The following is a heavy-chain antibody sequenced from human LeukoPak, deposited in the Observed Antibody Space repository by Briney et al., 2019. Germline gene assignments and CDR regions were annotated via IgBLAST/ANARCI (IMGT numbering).Heavy chain of an antibody. CDR2: LSGRGRHT. CDR1: GFTFSSYA. V-gene: IGHV3-23*01. J-gene: IGHJ4*02. D-gene: IGHD5-18*01. CDR3: AKSIMGTAGLLDN. Sequence: AGGSLRLSCAASGFTFSSYAMGWVRQAPGKGLEWVSLLSGRGRHTNYADSVKGRFTISTDNSKNTLILQMNSLRADDTAVYYCAKSIMGTAGLLDNWGQGTLVTVSS.